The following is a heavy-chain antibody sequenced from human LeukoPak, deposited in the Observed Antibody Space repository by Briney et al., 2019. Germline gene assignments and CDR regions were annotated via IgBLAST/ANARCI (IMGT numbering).Heavy chain of an antibody. V-gene: IGHV1-8*01. J-gene: IGHJ5*02. CDR2: MNPNSGNT. CDR1: GYTFSSYD. CDR3: ARAPGRITYHNWFDP. Sequence: ASAKVSCKASGYTFSSYDINWVRQATGQGLEWMGWMNPNSGNTGYAQKFQGRVTMTRNTSISTAYMELSSLRSEDTAVYYCARAPGRITYHNWFDPWGQGTLVTVSS. D-gene: IGHD3-10*01.